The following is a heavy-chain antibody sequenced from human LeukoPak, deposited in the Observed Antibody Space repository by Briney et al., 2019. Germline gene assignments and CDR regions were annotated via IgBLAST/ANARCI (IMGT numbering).Heavy chain of an antibody. CDR1: GGSFSGYY. J-gene: IGHJ3*02. CDR2: INHSGST. V-gene: IGHV4-34*01. Sequence: SETLSLTCAVYGGSFSGYYWSWIRQPPGKGLEWIGEINHSGSTNYNPSLKSRVTISADTSKNQFSLKLSSVTAADTAVYYCARGYPYYYDSSGYSLDAFDIWGQGTMVTVSS. CDR3: ARGYPYYYDSSGYSLDAFDI. D-gene: IGHD3-22*01.